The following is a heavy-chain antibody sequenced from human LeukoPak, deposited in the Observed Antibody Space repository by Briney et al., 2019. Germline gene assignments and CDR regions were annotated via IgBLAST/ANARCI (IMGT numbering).Heavy chain of an antibody. V-gene: IGHV3-33*01. J-gene: IGHJ4*02. CDR2: IWYDGSNK. D-gene: IGHD3-10*01. CDR1: GFTFGSYG. CDR3: ARGSGSSQYYFDY. Sequence: PGGSLRLSCAASGFTFGSYGMHWVRQAPGKGLEWVAVIWYDGSNKYYADSVKGQFTISRDNSKNTLYLQMNSLRAEDTAVYYCARGSGSSQYYFDYWGQGTLVTVSS.